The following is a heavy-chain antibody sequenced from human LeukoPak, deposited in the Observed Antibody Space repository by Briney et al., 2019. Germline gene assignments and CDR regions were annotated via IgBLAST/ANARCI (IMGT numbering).Heavy chain of an antibody. V-gene: IGHV1-8*03. CDR2: MNPNSGNT. CDR1: GYTFTSYD. J-gene: IGHJ4*02. D-gene: IGHD6-6*01. Sequence: ASVKVSCKASGYTFTSYDINWVRQATGQGLEWMGWMNPNSGNTGYAQKFQGRVTITRNTSISTAYMELSSLRSEDTAVYYCAKTSIAARHPYFDYWGQGTLVTVSS. CDR3: AKTSIAARHPYFDY.